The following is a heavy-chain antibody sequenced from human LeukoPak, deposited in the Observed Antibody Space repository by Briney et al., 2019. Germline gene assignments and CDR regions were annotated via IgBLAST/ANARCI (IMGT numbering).Heavy chain of an antibody. J-gene: IGHJ4*02. CDR3: ASRSSIWSGYQDTLYYFDS. CDR1: GGSLSSYY. Sequence: PSETLSLTRTVSGGSLSSYYWSWIRQPPGKRLEWIGHIYYSGSTNYNPSLKSRVTISVDTSKNQFPLKLSSVTAADTAVYYCASRSSIWSGYQDTLYYFDSWGQGTLVTVSS. D-gene: IGHD3-3*01. CDR2: IYYSGST. V-gene: IGHV4-59*01.